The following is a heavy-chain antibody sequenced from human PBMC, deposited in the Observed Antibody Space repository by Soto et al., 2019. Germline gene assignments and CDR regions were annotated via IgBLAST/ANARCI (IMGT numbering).Heavy chain of an antibody. CDR1: GGTFSTYP. Sequence: QVQLVQSGAEVRMPGASVKVACKAAGGTFSTYPINWVRQAPGQGLEGMGGVIPLFGTTNYAQKFKSRVTIPADQSTSTASMELSSLRAEDAAVYYCARGATHGSSWYFWFDPWGQGTLVTVSS. J-gene: IGHJ5*02. V-gene: IGHV1-69*01. D-gene: IGHD6-13*01. CDR2: VIPLFGTT. CDR3: ARGATHGSSWYFWFDP.